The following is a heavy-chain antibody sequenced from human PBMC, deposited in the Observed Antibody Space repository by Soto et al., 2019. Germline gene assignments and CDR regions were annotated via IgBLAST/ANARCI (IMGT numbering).Heavy chain of an antibody. CDR2: ISGSGGST. D-gene: IGHD1-7*01. V-gene: IGHV3-23*01. Sequence: GGSLRLSCAASGFTFSSYAMNWVRQAPGKGLEWVSAISGSGGSTYYADSVKGRFSISRDNSKNTLYLQMNSLRAEDTAIYYCAKDQTNYNWKYGVSSHWGLGTLVTGS. CDR3: AKDQTNYNWKYGVSSH. CDR1: GFTFSSYA. J-gene: IGHJ4*02.